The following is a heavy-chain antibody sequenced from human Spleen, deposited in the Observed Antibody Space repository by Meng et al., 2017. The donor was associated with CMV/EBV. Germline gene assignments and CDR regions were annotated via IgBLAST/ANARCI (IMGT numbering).Heavy chain of an antibody. CDR3: ARQKTDSYFPYYYGLDV. D-gene: IGHD3-10*01. CDR1: GYTLTGYY. CDR2: INPNSGGT. Sequence: ASVKVSCKASGYTLTGYYMHWVRQAPGQGLEWMGWINPNSGGTNYAQKFQGRVTMTRDTSISTAYMELSRLRSDDTAVYYCARQKTDSYFPYYYGLDVWGQGATVTVSS. V-gene: IGHV1-2*02. J-gene: IGHJ6*02.